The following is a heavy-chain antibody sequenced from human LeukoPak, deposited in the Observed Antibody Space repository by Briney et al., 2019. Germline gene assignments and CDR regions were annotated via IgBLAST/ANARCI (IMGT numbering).Heavy chain of an antibody. V-gene: IGHV5-51*01. CDR1: GYSFTSYW. Sequence: GESLKISCKGSGYSFTSYWIGWVRQMPGKGLEWMGIIYPGDSDTRYSPSFQGQVTISADKSISTAYLQWSSLKASDTAMYYCARRPVSVEQQLGTASYFDYWGQGTLVTVSS. J-gene: IGHJ4*02. CDR2: IYPGDSDT. CDR3: ARRPVSVEQQLGTASYFDY. D-gene: IGHD6-13*01.